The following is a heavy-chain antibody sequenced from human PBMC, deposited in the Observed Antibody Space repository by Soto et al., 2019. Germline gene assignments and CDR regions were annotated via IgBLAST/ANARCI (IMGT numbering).Heavy chain of an antibody. CDR1: GFTFSSYS. J-gene: IGHJ1*01. CDR2: ISSSSSYI. Sequence: VQLVESGGGLVKPGGSLRLSCAASGFTFSSYSMNWVRQAPGKGLEWVSSISSSSSYIYYADSVKGRFTISRDNAKNSLYLQMNSLRAEDTAVYYCARERRDGYNWVFQHWGQGTLVTVSS. V-gene: IGHV3-21*01. D-gene: IGHD5-12*01. CDR3: ARERRDGYNWVFQH.